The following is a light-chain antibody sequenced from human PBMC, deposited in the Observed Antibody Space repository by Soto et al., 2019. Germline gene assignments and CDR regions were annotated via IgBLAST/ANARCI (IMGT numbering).Light chain of an antibody. CDR2: SNN. V-gene: IGLV1-44*01. Sequence: QSVLTQPPSASGTPGQRVSISCSGSRSNIGRNYVYWYQQLPGTAPKLLIYSNNQRPSGVPDRFSGSKSGTSASLAISGLQSEDEADYYCAAWDDSLNGPVFGGGTKLTVL. CDR1: RSNIGRNY. CDR3: AAWDDSLNGPV. J-gene: IGLJ3*02.